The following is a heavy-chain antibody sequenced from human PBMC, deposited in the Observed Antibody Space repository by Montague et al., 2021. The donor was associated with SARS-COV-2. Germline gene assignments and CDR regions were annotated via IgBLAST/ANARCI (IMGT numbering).Heavy chain of an antibody. Sequence: SETLSLTCTISGGFISSRSYYWGWIRQPPGKGLEWIGGIYYSGNTYYNPSLKSRVTISVDPPKNQFSLKLTSVTAADTAVYFCAREGAVVGARRTFDIWGQGTMVTVSS. CDR1: GGFISSRSYY. CDR2: IYYSGNT. D-gene: IGHD1-26*01. V-gene: IGHV4-39*07. J-gene: IGHJ3*02. CDR3: AREGAVVGARRTFDI.